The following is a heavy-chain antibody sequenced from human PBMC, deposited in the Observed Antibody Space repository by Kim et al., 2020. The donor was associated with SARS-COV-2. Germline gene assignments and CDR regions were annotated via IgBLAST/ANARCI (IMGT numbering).Heavy chain of an antibody. V-gene: IGHV3-21*06. CDR2: ITGGGDNI. CDR3: VIWLDGRGSIFQY. Sequence: GGSLRLSCAASGFTFQDFVITWVRQAPGKGLEWVSSITGGGDNIFYADSVKGRFFISRDNAKNSVHLELNSLGAEDTALYYFVIWLDGRGSIFQYWGQGTPVTVSS. J-gene: IGHJ1*01. D-gene: IGHD3-10*01. CDR1: GFTFQDFV.